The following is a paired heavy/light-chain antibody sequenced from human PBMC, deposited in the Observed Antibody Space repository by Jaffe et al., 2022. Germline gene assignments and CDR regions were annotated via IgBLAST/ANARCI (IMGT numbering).Heavy chain of an antibody. CDR3: ARDAVIVMEYYYDSSAQGYYMDV. V-gene: IGHV3-48*03. CDR1: GFTFSSYE. D-gene: IGHD3-22*01. CDR2: ISSSGSTI. Sequence: EVQLVESGGGLVQPGGSLRLSCAASGFTFSSYEMNWVRQAPGKGLEWVSYISSSGSTIYYADSVKGRFTISRDNAKNSLYLQMNSLRAEDTAVYYCARDAVIVMEYYYDSSAQGYYMDVWGKGTTVTVSS. J-gene: IGHJ6*03.
Light chain of an antibody. CDR1: QSVSSN. CDR2: GAS. V-gene: IGKV3-15*01. J-gene: IGKJ1*01. CDR3: QQYNNWPPRT. Sequence: EIVMTQSPATLSVSPGERATLSCRASQSVSSNLAWYQQKPGQAPRLLIYGASTRATGIPARFSGSGSGTEFTLTISSLQSEDFAVYYCQQYNNWPPRTFGQGTKVEIK.